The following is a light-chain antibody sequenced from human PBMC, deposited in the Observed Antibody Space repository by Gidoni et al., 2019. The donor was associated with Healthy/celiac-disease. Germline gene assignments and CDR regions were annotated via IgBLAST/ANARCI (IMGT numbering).Light chain of an antibody. CDR1: QSISSY. J-gene: IGKJ1*01. V-gene: IGKV1-39*01. CDR3: QQSYSTPQT. Sequence: DIQMTQSPSSLSASVGDRVTITCRASQSISSYLNWYQQKPGKAHKLLIYAESSLQSGVPSRFSGSGSGTDFTLTISSLQPEDFATYYCQQSYSTPQTFGQGTKVEIK. CDR2: AES.